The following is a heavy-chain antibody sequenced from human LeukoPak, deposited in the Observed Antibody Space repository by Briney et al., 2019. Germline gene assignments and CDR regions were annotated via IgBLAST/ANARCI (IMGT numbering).Heavy chain of an antibody. D-gene: IGHD3-10*01. CDR1: GDSISSSVYY. CDR3: ASPYYGSGGDY. CDR2: MYYTGST. V-gene: IGHV4-39*07. J-gene: IGHJ4*02. Sequence: PSETLSLTCTVSGDSISSSVYYWTWIRQTPGKELEWIGTMYYTGSTYYSPSLKSRVTISVDTSMNQFSLKLSSVTAADTAVYYCASPYYGSGGDYWGQGTLVTVSS.